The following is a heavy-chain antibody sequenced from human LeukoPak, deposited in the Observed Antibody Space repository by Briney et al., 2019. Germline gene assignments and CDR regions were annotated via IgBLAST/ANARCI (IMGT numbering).Heavy chain of an antibody. D-gene: IGHD6-13*01. V-gene: IGHV3-21*01. CDR1: GFTFSSYS. CDR2: ISSSSYNI. J-gene: IGHJ4*02. CDR3: ARVTGYMTEDYFDY. Sequence: GGSLRLSCAASGFTFSSYSMNWVRQAPGKGLEWVSSISSSSYNIYYADSVKGRLTISRDNAKNSLYLQMNSLRAEDTAVYYCARVTGYMTEDYFDYWGQGTLITVSS.